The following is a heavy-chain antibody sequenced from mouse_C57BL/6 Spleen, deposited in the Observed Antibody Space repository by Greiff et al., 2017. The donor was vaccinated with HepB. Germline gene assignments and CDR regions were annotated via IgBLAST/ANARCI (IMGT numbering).Heavy chain of an antibody. D-gene: IGHD2-3*01. CDR2: IDPSDSYT. CDR1: GYTFTSYW. V-gene: IGHV1-69*01. CDR3: ARNYDGPFDY. Sequence: QVQLQQSGAELVMPGASVKLSCKASGYTFTSYWMHWVKQRPGQGLEWIGEIDPSDSYTNYNQKFKGKSTLTVDKSSSTAYMQLSSLTSEDSAVYYCARNYDGPFDYWGQGTTLTVSS. J-gene: IGHJ2*01.